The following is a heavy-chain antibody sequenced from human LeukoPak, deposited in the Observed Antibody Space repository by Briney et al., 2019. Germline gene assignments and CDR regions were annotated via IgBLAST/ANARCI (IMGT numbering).Heavy chain of an antibody. D-gene: IGHD5-12*01. Sequence: PGGSLRLSCAASGFAFSSYAITWVRQAPGKGLEWVSAISGSGSSTYYADSVRGRFTISRDNSKNTLFLQMSSLRAEDTAVYYCAKTSGFFDCWGQGTLVTVSS. CDR1: GFAFSSYA. V-gene: IGHV3-23*01. J-gene: IGHJ4*02. CDR2: ISGSGSST. CDR3: AKTSGFFDC.